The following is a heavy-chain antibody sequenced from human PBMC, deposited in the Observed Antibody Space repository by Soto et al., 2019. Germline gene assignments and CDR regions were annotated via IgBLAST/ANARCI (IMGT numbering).Heavy chain of an antibody. CDR3: ATSVVVVITYHWYFDL. Sequence: QVQLVQSGAEVKKPGSSVKVSCKASGGTFSSYAISWVRQAPGQGLEWMGGIIPIFGTANYAQKFQGRVTITADKSTSXXYMELSSLRSEDTAVYYCATSVVVVITYHWYFDLWGRGTLVTVSS. J-gene: IGHJ2*01. CDR2: IIPIFGTA. V-gene: IGHV1-69*06. CDR1: GGTFSSYA. D-gene: IGHD3-22*01.